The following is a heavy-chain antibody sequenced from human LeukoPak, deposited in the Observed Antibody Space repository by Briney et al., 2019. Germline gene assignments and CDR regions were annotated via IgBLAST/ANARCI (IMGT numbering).Heavy chain of an antibody. CDR3: ARVRDTMVRGVNFDY. Sequence: SETLSLTCTVSGGSISSYYWSWIRQPPGKGLEWIGYIYYSGSTNYNPSLKSRVTISVDTSKNQFSLKLSSVTAADTAVYYCARVRDTMVRGVNFDYWGQGTLVTVSS. CDR1: GGSISSYY. D-gene: IGHD3-10*01. V-gene: IGHV4-59*01. J-gene: IGHJ4*02. CDR2: IYYSGST.